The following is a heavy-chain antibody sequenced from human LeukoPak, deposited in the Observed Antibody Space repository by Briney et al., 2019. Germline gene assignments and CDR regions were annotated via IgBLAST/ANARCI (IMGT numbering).Heavy chain of an antibody. Sequence: ASVKVSCKASGYTFTCYYMHWVRQAPGQGIEWMGWINPNSGGTNYAQKFQGRVTMTRDTSISTAYMELSRLRSDDTAVYYCARDHYTGYSYAFDYWGQGTLVTVSS. CDR1: GYTFTCYY. CDR2: INPNSGGT. D-gene: IGHD5-18*01. CDR3: ARDHYTGYSYAFDY. J-gene: IGHJ4*02. V-gene: IGHV1-2*02.